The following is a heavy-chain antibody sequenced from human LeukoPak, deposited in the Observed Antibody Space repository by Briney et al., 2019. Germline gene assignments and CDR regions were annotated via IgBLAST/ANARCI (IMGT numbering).Heavy chain of an antibody. Sequence: ASVTVSCKGSGYTFTDYYMHWVRQAPGQGLEWMGWIYPNRGDTNYAQKFQGRVTMTRDTSINTAYMELSRLRSDDTAVYYCARAYDGSGNLDYWGQGTLVTVSS. D-gene: IGHD3-22*01. CDR1: GYTFTDYY. J-gene: IGHJ4*02. CDR2: IYPNRGDT. CDR3: ARAYDGSGNLDY. V-gene: IGHV1-2*02.